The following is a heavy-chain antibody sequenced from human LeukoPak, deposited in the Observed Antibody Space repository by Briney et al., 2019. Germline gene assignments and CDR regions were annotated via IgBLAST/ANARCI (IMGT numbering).Heavy chain of an antibody. Sequence: SQTLSLTCAVSGGSISSGGYSWSWIRQPPGKGLEWIGYIYHSGSTYYNPSLKSRVTISVDRSKNQFSLKLSSVTAADTAVYYCARLLRRLGYFDYWGQGTLVSVSS. CDR1: GGSISSGGYS. V-gene: IGHV4-30-2*01. CDR2: IYHSGST. J-gene: IGHJ4*02. D-gene: IGHD1-26*01. CDR3: ARLLRRLGYFDY.